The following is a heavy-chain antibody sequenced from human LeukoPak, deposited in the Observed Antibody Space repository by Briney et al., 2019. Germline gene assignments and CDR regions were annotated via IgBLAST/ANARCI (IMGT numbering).Heavy chain of an antibody. CDR2: ISGSGGST. V-gene: IGHV3-23*01. CDR1: GFTFSSYA. Sequence: GGSLRLSCAASGFTFSSYAMSWVRQAPGKGLEWVSAISGSGGSTYYADSVKGRFTISRDNSKNTLYLQMNSLRAEDTAVYYCAKDGSFGSGSFYDAAPDYWGQGTLVTVSS. CDR3: AKDGSFGSGSFYDAAPDY. D-gene: IGHD3-10*01. J-gene: IGHJ4*02.